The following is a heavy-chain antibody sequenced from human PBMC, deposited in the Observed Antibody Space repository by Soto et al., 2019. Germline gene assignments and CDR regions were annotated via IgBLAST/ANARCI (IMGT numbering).Heavy chain of an antibody. CDR2: IIQSGET. V-gene: IGHV3-23*01. CDR1: GFTFSTYT. CDR3: AKDRRPYGRWPFDH. D-gene: IGHD3-10*01. Sequence: EVLLLESGGGLVQSGGSLRLTCAASGFTFSTYTMSWVRQAPGEGLEWVSGIIQSGETFYADSVKGRFTISRDNSNNMLYLQIPSLRADDTAVYYCAKDRRPYGRWPFDHWGQGTLVPVSS. J-gene: IGHJ4*02.